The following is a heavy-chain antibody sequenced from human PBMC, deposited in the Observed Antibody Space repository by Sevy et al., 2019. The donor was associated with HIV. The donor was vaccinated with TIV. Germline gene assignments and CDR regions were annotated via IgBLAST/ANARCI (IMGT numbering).Heavy chain of an antibody. Sequence: GGSLRLSCAASGFTFSSYWMSWVRQAPGKGLEWVANIKQDGSEKYYVDSVKGRFTISRDNAKNSLYLQMNSLRAEETAMNYCAREGRGAAVDYWGQGTLVTVSS. CDR2: IKQDGSEK. J-gene: IGHJ4*02. V-gene: IGHV3-7*01. CDR1: GFTFSSYW. CDR3: AREGRGAAVDY. D-gene: IGHD6-13*01.